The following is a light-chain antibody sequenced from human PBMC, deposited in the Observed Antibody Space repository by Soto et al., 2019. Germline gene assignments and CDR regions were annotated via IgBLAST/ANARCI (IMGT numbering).Light chain of an antibody. J-gene: IGKJ1*01. CDR2: AAS. CDR1: QSVSSSY. CDR3: KQYGSALT. V-gene: IGKV3-20*01. Sequence: EIVLTKSPGTLSLSPGERATLSCRASQSVSSSYLAWYPQKPGQAPRLLIYAASSRATGIPDRFRGSGSGPDLTLTISRLEPDDFAVYYCKQYGSALTFGHWTKVEIK.